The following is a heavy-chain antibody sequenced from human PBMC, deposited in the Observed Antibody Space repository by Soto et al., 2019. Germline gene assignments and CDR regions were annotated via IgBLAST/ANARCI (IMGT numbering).Heavy chain of an antibody. CDR3: VGGLDV. Sequence: QVQLVESGGGVVQPGSSLRLSCAASGFTFSSYTMHWVRQAPGRGLEWVAVISYDGSNEYYADSVKGRFTISRDNSKNTLFLQMNSLRAEDTAVYYCVGGLDVWGQGTTDTVSS. CDR1: GFTFSSYT. J-gene: IGHJ6*02. CDR2: ISYDGSNE. V-gene: IGHV3-30-3*01.